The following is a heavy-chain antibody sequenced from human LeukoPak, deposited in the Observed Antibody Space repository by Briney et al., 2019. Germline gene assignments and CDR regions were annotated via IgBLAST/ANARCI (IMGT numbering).Heavy chain of an antibody. CDR3: ARDRITYPQRGMDV. Sequence: SETLSLTCTVSGGSISSYYGSWIRQPPGKGLEWIGYIYYSGRTNYNPSLKSRVTISVDTSKNQFSLKLSSVTAADTAVYYCARDRITYPQRGMDVWGQGTTVTVSS. CDR1: GGSISSYY. D-gene: IGHD3-16*01. V-gene: IGHV4-59*01. J-gene: IGHJ6*02. CDR2: IYYSGRT.